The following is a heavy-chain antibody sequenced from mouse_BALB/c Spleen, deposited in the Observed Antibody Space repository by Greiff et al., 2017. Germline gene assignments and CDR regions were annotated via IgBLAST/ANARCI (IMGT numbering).Heavy chain of an antibody. V-gene: IGHV1-5*01. CDR3: TRESHYYGSSYGY. CDR1: GYSFTSYW. D-gene: IGHD1-1*01. Sequence: EVQLQQSGTVLARPGASVKMSCKASGYSFTSYWMHWVKQRPGQGLEWIGAIYPGNSDTSYNQKFKGKAKLTAVTSASTAYMELSSLTNEDSAVYYCTRESHYYGSSYGYWGQGTTLTVSS. J-gene: IGHJ2*01. CDR2: IYPGNSDT.